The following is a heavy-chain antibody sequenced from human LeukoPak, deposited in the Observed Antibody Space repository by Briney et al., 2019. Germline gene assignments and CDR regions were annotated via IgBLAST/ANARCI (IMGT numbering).Heavy chain of an antibody. J-gene: IGHJ4*02. CDR3: ARFSGETFDY. CDR2: INPNSGGT. CDR1: GYTFTSYG. V-gene: IGHV1-2*02. Sequence: GASVKVSCKASGYTFTSYGISWVRQAPGQGLEWMGWINPNSGGTNYAQKFQGRVTMTRDTSISTAYMELSRLRSDDTAVYYCARFSGETFDYWGQGTLVTVSS. D-gene: IGHD3-10*01.